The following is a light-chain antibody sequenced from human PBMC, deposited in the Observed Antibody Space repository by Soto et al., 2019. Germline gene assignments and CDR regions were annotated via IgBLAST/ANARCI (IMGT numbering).Light chain of an antibody. Sequence: EILLTQSPATLSLSPGERATLSCRASQSVSRNFLAWYQQKPGQAPRLLIYGASSRATGIPDRFRGSGSGTDFTLTISRLEPEDFAVYYCQQYGSSPWTFGQGTKVDIK. CDR2: GAS. CDR1: QSVSRNF. J-gene: IGKJ1*01. V-gene: IGKV3-20*01. CDR3: QQYGSSPWT.